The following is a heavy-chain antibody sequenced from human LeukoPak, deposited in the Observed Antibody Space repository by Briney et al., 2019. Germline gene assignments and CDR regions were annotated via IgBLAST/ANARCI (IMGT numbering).Heavy chain of an antibody. Sequence: GGSLRLSCVASGFSFNTQAMHWVRPAPGKGLEWLAVMSLDGSSIYYADSAKGRFTISRDNSMNTLYLQMSSLRVEDTAVYYCARDRGKLRYFDLWGQGTLLTVSS. J-gene: IGHJ4*02. CDR3: ARDRGKLRYFDL. CDR1: GFSFNTQA. D-gene: IGHD3-9*01. V-gene: IGHV3-30*15. CDR2: MSLDGSSI.